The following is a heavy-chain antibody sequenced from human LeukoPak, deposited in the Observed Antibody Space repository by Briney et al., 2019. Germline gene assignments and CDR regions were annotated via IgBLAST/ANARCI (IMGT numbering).Heavy chain of an antibody. Sequence: ASVKVSCKASGYTFTIYDINWVRQAPGQGLEWMGSINTNTGNSMYAQDFTGRFVFSLDTSVSTAYLQVSSLKAEDTAVYYCASQIYVPYLADAFDIWGQGTVVTVSS. V-gene: IGHV7-4-1*02. CDR2: INTNTGNS. CDR3: ASQIYVPYLADAFDI. CDR1: GYTFTIYD. J-gene: IGHJ3*02. D-gene: IGHD3-16*01.